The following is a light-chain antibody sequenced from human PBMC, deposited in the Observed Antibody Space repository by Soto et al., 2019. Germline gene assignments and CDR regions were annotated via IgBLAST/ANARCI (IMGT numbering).Light chain of an antibody. CDR1: SSDVGAYNY. Sequence: QSALTQPRSVSGSPGQSVTISCSGTSSDVGAYNYVSWYQQHPGKAPKLMIFDVFKWPSGVPDRFSGSKSGNTASLTISGLQAEDEADYYCRSYAGSYTLVFGGGTKVTVL. V-gene: IGLV2-11*01. J-gene: IGLJ3*02. CDR2: DVF. CDR3: RSYAGSYTLV.